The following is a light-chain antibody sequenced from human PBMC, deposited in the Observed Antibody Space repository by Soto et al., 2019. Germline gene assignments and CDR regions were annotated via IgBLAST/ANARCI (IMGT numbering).Light chain of an antibody. CDR1: QSVCTN. J-gene: IGKJ1*01. V-gene: IGKV3-15*01. Sequence: EVVLTQSPASLSVSPGERVTLSCRASQSVCTNLAWYQQKPGQAPRLLISGASTRATGIPARFSGSGSGTDFTLTITSLQSEDFAVYYCQQYKKWPPWTFGQGTKVDIK. CDR2: GAS. CDR3: QQYKKWPPWT.